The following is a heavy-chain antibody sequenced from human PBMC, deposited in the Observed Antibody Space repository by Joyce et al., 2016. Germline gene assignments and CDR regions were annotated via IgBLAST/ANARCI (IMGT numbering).Heavy chain of an antibody. V-gene: IGHV3-9*01. D-gene: IGHD1-7*01. J-gene: IGHJ3*02. CDR3: VKGGYNWNSDDGFDI. CDR2: ISWNSARI. Sequence: CVASGFTFDDYAIHWVRQAPGKGMEWVLVISWNSARIGCADSVKGRFSISRDNPKNSLYLQMNSLRPEDTALYYCVKGGYNWNSDDGFDIWGLGTMVIVSA. CDR1: GFTFDDYA.